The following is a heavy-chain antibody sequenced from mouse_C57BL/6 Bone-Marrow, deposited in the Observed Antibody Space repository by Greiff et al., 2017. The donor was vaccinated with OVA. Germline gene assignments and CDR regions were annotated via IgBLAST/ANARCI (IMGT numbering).Heavy chain of an antibody. V-gene: IGHV1-22*01. D-gene: IGHD1-1*01. CDR1: GYTFTDYN. Sequence: VHVKQSGPELVKPGASVKMSCKASGYTFTDYNMHWVKQSHGKSLEWLGYINPNNGGTSYNQKFKGKATLTVNKSSTTTYMELRSLTSEDSAVYYCARTEYYGSSYYCDDWGQGTTLTVSS. CDR3: ARTEYYGSSYYCDD. CDR2: INPNNGGT. J-gene: IGHJ2*01.